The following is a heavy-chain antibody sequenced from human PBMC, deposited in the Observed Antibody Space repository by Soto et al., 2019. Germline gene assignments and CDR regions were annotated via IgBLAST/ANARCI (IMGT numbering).Heavy chain of an antibody. D-gene: IGHD3-22*01. CDR1: GYTFTNYA. V-gene: IGHV1-3*01. J-gene: IGHJ4*02. CDR2: INAGNGKT. Sequence: ASVKVSCKASGYTFTNYAIHWVRQAPGQRLEWMGWINAGNGKTKYSQNFQGRVTITADKSTSTAYMELSSLRSEDTAVYYCALDYYDSSGYYLLWGQGTLVTVSS. CDR3: ALDYYDSSGYYLL.